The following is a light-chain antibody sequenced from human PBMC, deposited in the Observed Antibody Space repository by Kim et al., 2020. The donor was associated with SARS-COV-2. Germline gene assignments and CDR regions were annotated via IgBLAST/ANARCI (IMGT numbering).Light chain of an antibody. V-gene: IGLV10-54*01. CDR1: SNNVGNQE. Sequence: QPAPLPCTGNSNNVGNQEAVWRQQHQGHPPKLLSYRNNNRPSGISERLSASRSGNTASMTITGLQPEDEADYYCSAWDSSLSAWVFGGGTKLTVL. CDR2: RNN. CDR3: SAWDSSLSAWV. J-gene: IGLJ3*02.